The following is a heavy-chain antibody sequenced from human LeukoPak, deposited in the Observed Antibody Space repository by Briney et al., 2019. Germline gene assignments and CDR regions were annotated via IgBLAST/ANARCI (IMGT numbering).Heavy chain of an antibody. Sequence: SETLSLTCTVSGVSINSSYWSWIRQPPGRALEWIGYISDGGRSNSKSSLQSRVTMSADTSKNQFSLKLQSATAGDTAVYYCARPQWNNPRLFGYFDLWGPGALVTVSS. V-gene: IGHV4-59*01. J-gene: IGHJ2*01. CDR1: GVSINSSY. D-gene: IGHD1/OR15-1a*01. CDR3: ARPQWNNPRLFGYFDL. CDR2: ISDGGRS.